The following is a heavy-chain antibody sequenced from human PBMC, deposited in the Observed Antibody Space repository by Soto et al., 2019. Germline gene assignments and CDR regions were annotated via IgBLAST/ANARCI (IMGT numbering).Heavy chain of an antibody. V-gene: IGHV2-5*02. CDR3: AHTWSSGDRYYYGMDV. Sequence: QITLKESGPTLVKPTQTLTLTCTFSGFSLSTSGVGVGWIRQPPGKALEWLALIYWDDDKRYSPSLKSRLTITXXTXKXXVVLTMTNLDPVDTATYYCAHTWSSGDRYYYGMDVWGQGTTVTVSS. CDR2: IYWDDDK. J-gene: IGHJ6*02. D-gene: IGHD3-22*01. CDR1: GFSLSTSGVG.